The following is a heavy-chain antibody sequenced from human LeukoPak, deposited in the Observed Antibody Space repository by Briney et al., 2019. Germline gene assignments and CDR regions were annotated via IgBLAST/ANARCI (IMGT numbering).Heavy chain of an antibody. J-gene: IGHJ3*02. Sequence: PSETLSLTCAVYGGSFSGFYWSWIRQPPGKGLEWIGEIIHTGSTNYNPSLRSRVNISVDTSKNQFSLKLNSVTAADTAVYYCARGGLRRGSAFDIWGQGTMVTVSS. CDR3: ARGGLRRGSAFDI. D-gene: IGHD4-17*01. V-gene: IGHV4-34*01. CDR2: IIHTGST. CDR1: GGSFSGFY.